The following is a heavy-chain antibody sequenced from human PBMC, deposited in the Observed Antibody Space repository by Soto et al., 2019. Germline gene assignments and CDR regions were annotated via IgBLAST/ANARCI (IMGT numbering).Heavy chain of an antibody. D-gene: IGHD1-26*01. CDR2: IIPIFGTA. J-gene: IGHJ6*02. V-gene: IGHV1-69*13. Sequence: ASVKVSCKASGGTFSSYAISWVRQAPGQGLEWMGGIIPIFGTANYAQKFQGRVTITADESTSTAYMELSSLRSEDTAVYYCARVFGVGATTGYYYGMDVWGQGTTVTVSS. CDR1: GGTFSSYA. CDR3: ARVFGVGATTGYYYGMDV.